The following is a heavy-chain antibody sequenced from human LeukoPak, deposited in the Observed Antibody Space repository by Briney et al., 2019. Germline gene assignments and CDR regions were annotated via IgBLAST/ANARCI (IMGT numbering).Heavy chain of an antibody. D-gene: IGHD3-22*01. CDR3: ARSQGGTMSLRHFDL. CDR1: GFTVSSNY. J-gene: IGHJ2*01. CDR2: INSGGNA. Sequence: PGGSLRLSCAASGFTVSSNYMNWVRQAPGKELEWVSVINSGGNAYYADSVKGRFTISRDNSKNMLYLQMNSLRAEDTAVYYCARSQGGTMSLRHFDLWGRGTLVTVSS. V-gene: IGHV3-53*01.